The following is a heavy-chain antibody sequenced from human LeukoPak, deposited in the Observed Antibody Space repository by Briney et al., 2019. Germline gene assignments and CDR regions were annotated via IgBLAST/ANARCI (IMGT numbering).Heavy chain of an antibody. CDR1: GYTFTSYD. V-gene: IGHV1-8*01. CDR2: MNPNSGNT. J-gene: IGHJ6*03. Sequence: ASVKVSCKASGYTFTSYDINWVRQATGQGLEWMGWMNPNSGNTGYAQKFQGRVTMTRNTSISTAYMELSSLRSEDTAVYYCARDFAAAGTIYDYYYMDVWGKGTTVTISS. D-gene: IGHD6-13*01. CDR3: ARDFAAAGTIYDYYYMDV.